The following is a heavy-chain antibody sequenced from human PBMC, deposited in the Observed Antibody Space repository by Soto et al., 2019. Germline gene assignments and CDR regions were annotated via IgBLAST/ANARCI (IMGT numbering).Heavy chain of an antibody. V-gene: IGHV4-34*01. CDR3: ARGRVVVVVAPNFDY. D-gene: IGHD2-15*01. Sequence: SETLSLTCAVYCGSLSGYYWSWIRQPPGKGLEWIGEINHSGSTNYNPSLKSRVTISVDTSKNQFSLKLSSVTAADTAVYYCARGRVVVVVAPNFDYWGQGTRVTVSS. J-gene: IGHJ4*02. CDR1: CGSLSGYY. CDR2: INHSGST.